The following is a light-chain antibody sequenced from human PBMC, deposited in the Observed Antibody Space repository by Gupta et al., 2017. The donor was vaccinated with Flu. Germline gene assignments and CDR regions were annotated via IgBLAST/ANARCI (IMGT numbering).Light chain of an antibody. CDR1: QSVSSN. Sequence: ERATLACRASQSVSSNLAWYQQKPGQAPRLLIYGASTRATGIPARFSGSGSGTEFTLTISSLQSEDFAVYYCQRYNNWPSITFGQGTRLEIK. V-gene: IGKV3-15*01. J-gene: IGKJ5*01. CDR3: QRYNNWPSIT. CDR2: GAS.